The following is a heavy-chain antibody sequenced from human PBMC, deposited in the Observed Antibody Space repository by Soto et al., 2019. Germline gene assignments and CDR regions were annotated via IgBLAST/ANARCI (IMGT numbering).Heavy chain of an antibody. J-gene: IGHJ6*02. D-gene: IGHD3-10*01. CDR1: GGSVSSGSYY. V-gene: IGHV4-61*01. CDR2: IYNSGST. CDR3: ARDPAMVRGVVNYHYAMDV. Sequence: SETLSLTCTVSGGSVSSGSYYWNWIRQPPGKGLEWIGYIYNSGSTNYNPSLKSRVTISVDTSKNQFSLKLSSVTAADTAVYYCARDPAMVRGVVNYHYAMDVWGQGTTVTVSS.